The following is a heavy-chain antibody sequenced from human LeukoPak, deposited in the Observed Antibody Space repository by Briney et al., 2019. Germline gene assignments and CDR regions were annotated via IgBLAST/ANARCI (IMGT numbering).Heavy chain of an antibody. CDR3: ASGIAVAGTCDY. Sequence: SVKVSCKASGGTFSSYAISWVRQAPGQGLEWMGGIIPIFGTANYAQKFQGRVTITADESTSTAYMELSSLRSEDTAVYYRASGIAVAGTCDYWGQGTLVTVSS. CDR2: IIPIFGTA. D-gene: IGHD6-19*01. J-gene: IGHJ4*02. CDR1: GGTFSSYA. V-gene: IGHV1-69*13.